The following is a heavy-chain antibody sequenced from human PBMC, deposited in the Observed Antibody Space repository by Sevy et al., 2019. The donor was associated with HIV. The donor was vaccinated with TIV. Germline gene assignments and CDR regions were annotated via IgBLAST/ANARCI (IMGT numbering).Heavy chain of an antibody. CDR2: IDQDGSVK. Sequence: GGSLRLSCIASGFTFSWGWMSWVRQAPGKGLESVAKIDQDGSVKDYVDSVKGRFTISRDNVKNSLYLQMNSLRPEYTAKYYCARHGYYYAMDVWGQGTTVTVSS. CDR1: GFTFSWGW. J-gene: IGHJ6*02. V-gene: IGHV3-7*01. CDR3: ARHGYYYAMDV.